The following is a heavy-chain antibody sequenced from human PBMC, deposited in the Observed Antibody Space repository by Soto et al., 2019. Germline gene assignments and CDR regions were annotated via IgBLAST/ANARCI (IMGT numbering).Heavy chain of an antibody. V-gene: IGHV4-30-2*01. Sequence: TSETLSLTCAVSGGSLSSGGYSWSWLRQPPGKGLEWIGYIYHSGSTYYNPSLKSRVTISVDRSKNQFSLKLSSVTAADTAVYYCTKRYFGGSDAFDIWGRGTMVTVSS. CDR3: TKRYFGGSDAFDI. D-gene: IGHD3-9*01. CDR2: IYHSGST. J-gene: IGHJ3*02. CDR1: GGSLSSGGYS.